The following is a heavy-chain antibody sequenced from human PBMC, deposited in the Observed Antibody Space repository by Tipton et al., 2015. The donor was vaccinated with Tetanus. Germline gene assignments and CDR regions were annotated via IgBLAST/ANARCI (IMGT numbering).Heavy chain of an antibody. Sequence: TLSLTCSVSGGSINNSGYFWGWIRQPPGKGLEWIGSINYGGTTYYKPSLKSRLTISVDTSKSHFSLRLTSVTAADTAIYYCASPIKQWLVPLDLWGQGILVTVSS. D-gene: IGHD6-19*01. CDR2: INYGGTT. CDR3: ASPIKQWLVPLDL. J-gene: IGHJ5*02. V-gene: IGHV4-39*02. CDR1: GGSINNSGYF.